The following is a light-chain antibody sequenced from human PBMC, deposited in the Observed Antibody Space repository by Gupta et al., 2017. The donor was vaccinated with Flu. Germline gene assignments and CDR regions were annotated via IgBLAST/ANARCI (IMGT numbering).Light chain of an antibody. V-gene: IGKV1-39*01. J-gene: IGKJ2*01. CDR1: QSIASY. CDR3: QQSYGTPYT. Sequence: IQLTQSPSSLSASVGDRVTITCRASQSIASYVNWYQHKPGTAPSLLIYAASSLQSGVPSRFSGSGSGTDFTLTISSLQPEDSATYYCQQSYGTPYTFGQGTKLEIK. CDR2: AAS.